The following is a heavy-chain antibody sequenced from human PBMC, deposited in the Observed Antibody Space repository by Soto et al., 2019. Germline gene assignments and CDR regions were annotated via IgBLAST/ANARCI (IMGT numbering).Heavy chain of an antibody. Sequence: GSLRLSCAASGFTFSSYSMNWVRQAPGKGLEWVSSISSSSSYIYYADSVKGRFTISRDNAKNSLYLQMNSLRAEDTAVYYCARDRLAAPSNWFDPWGQGTLVTVSS. D-gene: IGHD6-6*01. J-gene: IGHJ5*02. CDR3: ARDRLAAPSNWFDP. CDR2: ISSSSSYI. V-gene: IGHV3-21*01. CDR1: GFTFSSYS.